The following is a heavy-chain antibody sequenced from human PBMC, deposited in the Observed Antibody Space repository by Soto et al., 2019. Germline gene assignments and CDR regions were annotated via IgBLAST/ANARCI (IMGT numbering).Heavy chain of an antibody. CDR1: GFTFSSYA. Sequence: PGGSLRLSCAASGFTFSSYAMSWVRQAPGKGLEWVSAISGSGGSTYYADSVKGRFTISRDNSKNTLYLQMNSLRAEDTAVYYCAKDGIYCSGGSYTSYYYYYGMDVWGQGTTVTVSS. D-gene: IGHD2-15*01. V-gene: IGHV3-23*01. CDR2: ISGSGGST. J-gene: IGHJ6*02. CDR3: AKDGIYCSGGSYTSYYYYYGMDV.